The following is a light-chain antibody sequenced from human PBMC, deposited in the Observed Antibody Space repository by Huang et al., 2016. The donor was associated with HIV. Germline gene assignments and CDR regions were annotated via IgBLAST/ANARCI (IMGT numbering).Light chain of an antibody. CDR2: KAS. J-gene: IGKJ4*01. CDR1: QSISTW. Sequence: DIQMTQSPSTLSASVGDRVTITCRASQSISTWLAWYQQKPGKAPKLLIYKASILQNGVPSTFSGSGSGSEFTLTISSLQPEDFATYYCQQYSGYPLTFGGGTKVEIK. V-gene: IGKV1-5*03. CDR3: QQYSGYPLT.